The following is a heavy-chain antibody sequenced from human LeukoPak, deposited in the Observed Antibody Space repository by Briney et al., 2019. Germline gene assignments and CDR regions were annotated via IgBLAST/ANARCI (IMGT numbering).Heavy chain of an antibody. CDR2: VNTDGSST. CDR1: GFTFSSYW. CDR3: AKLGSSWYGYIDY. D-gene: IGHD6-13*01. V-gene: IGHV3-74*01. Sequence: GGSLRLSCAASGFTFSSYWMHWVRQAPGKGLVWVSRVNTDGSSTTYADSVKGRFTISRDNAKNTLYLQMNSLRAEDTAVYYCAKLGSSWYGYIDYWGQGTLVTVSS. J-gene: IGHJ4*02.